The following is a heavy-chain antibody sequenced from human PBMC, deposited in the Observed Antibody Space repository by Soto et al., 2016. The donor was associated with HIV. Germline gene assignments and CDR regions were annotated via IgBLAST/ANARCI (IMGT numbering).Heavy chain of an antibody. D-gene: IGHD3-10*01. V-gene: IGHV3-23*01. J-gene: IGHJ4*02. Sequence: EVQLLESGGGLVQPGGSLRLSCAASGFTFSSYAMSWVRQAPGKGLEWVSAISGSGGSTYYADSVKGRFTISRDNSKNTLYLQMNSLRAEDTAVYYCAKAHYGSGRKSYLYYFDYWGQGTLVTVSS. CDR2: ISGSGGST. CDR3: AKAHYGSGRKSYLYYFDY. CDR1: GFTFSSYA.